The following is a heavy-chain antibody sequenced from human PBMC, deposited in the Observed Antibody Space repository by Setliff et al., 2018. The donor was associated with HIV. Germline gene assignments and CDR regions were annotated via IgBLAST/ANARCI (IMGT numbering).Heavy chain of an antibody. CDR1: GFTFSNCA. J-gene: IGHJ4*02. CDR3: ARDPLVGAPDYFDY. D-gene: IGHD1-26*01. CDR2: IGTNDDHT. V-gene: IGHV3-23*01. Sequence: GGSLRLSCAASGFTFSNCAMYWVRQGPGKGLEWLSSIGTNDDHTYADSVKGRFTISRDFSDNTLYLQMNSLRAEDTAVYYCARDPLVGAPDYFDYWGQGTLVTVSS.